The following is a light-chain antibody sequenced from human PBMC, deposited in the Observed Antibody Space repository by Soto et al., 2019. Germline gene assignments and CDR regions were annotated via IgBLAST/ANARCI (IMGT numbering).Light chain of an antibody. J-gene: IGKJ4*01. Sequence: DIQMTQSPSTLSASVGDRVTITCRASQGISSWLAWYRQKPGKAPNLLIYKPSNLQSRVPSSFSRSGSGTELTLTISSLQPDDFATYYCQQYYIYPLTFGGGTKVEIK. CDR2: KPS. CDR3: QQYYIYPLT. CDR1: QGISSW. V-gene: IGKV1-5*03.